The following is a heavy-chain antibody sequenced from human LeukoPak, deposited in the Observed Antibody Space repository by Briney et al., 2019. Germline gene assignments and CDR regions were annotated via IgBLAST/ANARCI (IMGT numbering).Heavy chain of an antibody. J-gene: IGHJ4*02. CDR3: AKGSWDIVVVVAPLVFDY. Sequence: GGSLRLSCAASGFTFSNYAMSWDRQAPGKGLEWVSTISNSGGSTYCADSVKGRFTISRDNSKNTLYLQMNSLRAEDTAVYYCAKGSWDIVVVVAPLVFDYWGQGTLVTVSS. V-gene: IGHV3-23*01. CDR2: ISNSGGST. CDR1: GFTFSNYA. D-gene: IGHD2-15*01.